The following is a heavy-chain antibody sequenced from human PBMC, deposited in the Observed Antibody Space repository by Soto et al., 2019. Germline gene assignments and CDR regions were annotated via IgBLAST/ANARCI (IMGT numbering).Heavy chain of an antibody. CDR2: IYYSGST. D-gene: IGHD6-13*01. Sequence: SETLSLTCTVSGGSISSGGYYCSWIRQHPGKGLEWIGYIYYSGSTYYNPSLKSRVTISVDTSKNQFSLKLSSVTAADTAVYYCASRIAAAGTCYWGQGTLVTVS. CDR1: GGSISSGGYY. CDR3: ASRIAAAGTCY. V-gene: IGHV4-31*03. J-gene: IGHJ4*02.